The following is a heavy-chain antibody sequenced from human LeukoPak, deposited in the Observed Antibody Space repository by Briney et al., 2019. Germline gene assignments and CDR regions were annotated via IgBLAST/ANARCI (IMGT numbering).Heavy chain of an antibody. CDR2: IYYSGST. Sequence: PSETLSLTCTVSGGSISSSSYYWGWIRQPPGKGLEWIGSIYYSGSTYYNPSLKSRVTISVDTSKNQFSLKLSSVTAADTAVYYCARDFEPGGVFPWGQGTLVTVSS. V-gene: IGHV4-39*02. J-gene: IGHJ5*02. CDR1: GGSISSSSYY. D-gene: IGHD3-16*01. CDR3: ARDFEPGGVFP.